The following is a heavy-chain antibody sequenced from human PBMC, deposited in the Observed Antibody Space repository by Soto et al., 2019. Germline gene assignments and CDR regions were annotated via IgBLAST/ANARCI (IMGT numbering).Heavy chain of an antibody. Sequence: ASVKVSCKASGGTFSSYAISWVRQAPGQGLEWMGGIIPIFGTANYAQKFQGRVTITADESTSTAYMGLSSLRSEDTAVYYCARDLVVVEEYNWFDPWGQGTLVTVSS. CDR1: GGTFSSYA. V-gene: IGHV1-69*13. CDR2: IIPIFGTA. D-gene: IGHD2-2*01. J-gene: IGHJ5*02. CDR3: ARDLVVVEEYNWFDP.